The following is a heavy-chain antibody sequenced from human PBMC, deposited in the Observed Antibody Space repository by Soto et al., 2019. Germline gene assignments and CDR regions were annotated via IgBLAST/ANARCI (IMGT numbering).Heavy chain of an antibody. CDR2: ISGDDGSG. D-gene: IGHD6-19*01. CDR1: GVTFTTNA. Sequence: GSLRLSCVASGVTFTTNAIDWVRQAPGKGLEWVSFISGDDGSGNYADSVEGRFTISIDNSKKTLYLQMNSLRAEDTAIYYCVKEDSVWKSRCSLDLWGLGAVVSV. V-gene: IGHV3-23*01. CDR3: VKEDSVWKSRCSLDL. J-gene: IGHJ3*01.